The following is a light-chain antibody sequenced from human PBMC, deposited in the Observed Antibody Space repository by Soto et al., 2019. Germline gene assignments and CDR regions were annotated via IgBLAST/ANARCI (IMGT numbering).Light chain of an antibody. Sequence: EIVLTQSPGTLSLSPGERATLSCRASQSVSSSYLAWYQQKPGQPPRLLIFDASNRATGIPDRFSGSGSGTDFTLTISSLEPEDFAVYYCHHYGRSPPSWTFGQGTKVEIQ. CDR1: QSVSSSY. CDR2: DAS. V-gene: IGKV3-20*01. J-gene: IGKJ1*01. CDR3: HHYGRSPPSWT.